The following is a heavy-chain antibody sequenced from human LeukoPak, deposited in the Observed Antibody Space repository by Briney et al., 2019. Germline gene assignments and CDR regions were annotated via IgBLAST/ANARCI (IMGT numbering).Heavy chain of an antibody. V-gene: IGHV3-48*03. J-gene: IGHJ4*02. Sequence: GGSLRLSCAASGFTFSTYEMHWVRQAPGKGLEWVSYMSSTGDIIYYADSVKGRFTISRDNAKNSLYLQMNSLRAEDTAVYYCARDDGGRHTSSLDYWGQGTLVAVSS. D-gene: IGHD6-6*01. CDR3: ARDDGGRHTSSLDY. CDR2: MSSTGDII. CDR1: GFTFSTYE.